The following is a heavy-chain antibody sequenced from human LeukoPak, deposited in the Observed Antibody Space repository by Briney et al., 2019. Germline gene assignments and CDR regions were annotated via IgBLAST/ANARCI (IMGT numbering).Heavy chain of an antibody. Sequence: GGSLRLSCAVSGFTFSNHAMSWVRQAPGKGLEWVSYISSSSSYTNYADSVKGRFTISRDNAKNSLYLQMNSLRAEDTAVYYCARDLPGGYYYYGMDVWGQGTTVTVSS. D-gene: IGHD3-10*01. CDR1: GFTFSNHA. J-gene: IGHJ6*02. CDR3: ARDLPGGYYYYGMDV. CDR2: ISSSSSYT. V-gene: IGHV3-11*06.